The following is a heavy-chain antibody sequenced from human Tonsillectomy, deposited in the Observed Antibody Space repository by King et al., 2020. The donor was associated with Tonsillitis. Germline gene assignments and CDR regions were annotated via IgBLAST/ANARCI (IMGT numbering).Heavy chain of an antibody. CDR3: ARAVIPDYDFWIGSGGYNSDAFDI. J-gene: IGHJ3*02. CDR2: IYYSGST. V-gene: IGHV4-30-4*01. CDR1: GGSISSGDYY. Sequence: QLQESGPGLVKPSQTLSLTCTVSGGSISSGDYYWSWIRQPPGKGLEWIGYIYYSGSTYYNPSLKSRVTISVDTSKNQFSLKLSSVTAADTAVYYCARAVIPDYDFWIGSGGYNSDAFDIWGQGTMVTVSS. D-gene: IGHD3-3*01.